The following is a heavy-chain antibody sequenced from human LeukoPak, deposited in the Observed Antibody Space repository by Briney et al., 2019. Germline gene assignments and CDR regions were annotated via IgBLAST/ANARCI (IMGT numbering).Heavy chain of an antibody. V-gene: IGHV3-23*01. D-gene: IGHD3-22*01. CDR2: ISGSGGST. J-gene: IGHJ4*02. CDR1: GFTFGDYA. CDR3: AKDYYYDSSGYYDY. Sequence: GGSLRLSCIASGFTFGDYAMTWFRQAPGKGLEWVSAISGSGGSTYYADSVKGRFTISRDNSKNTLYLQMNSLRAGDTAVYYCAKDYYYDSSGYYDYWGQGTLVTVSS.